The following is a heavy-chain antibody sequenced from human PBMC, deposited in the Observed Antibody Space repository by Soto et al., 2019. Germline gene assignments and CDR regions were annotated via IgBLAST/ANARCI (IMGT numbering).Heavy chain of an antibody. J-gene: IGHJ3*02. CDR2: ISTSSSYI. D-gene: IGHD2-15*01. CDR1: GFTFSSYS. Sequence: GGSLRLSCATSGFTFSSYSMNWVRQAPGKWLEWVSSISTSSSYIYYADSGKGRFTTSRDNAKNSLYLQMNSLRAEDTDVYYCARDLSRSGGSCDAFDIWGQGTMVTVSS. CDR3: ARDLSRSGGSCDAFDI. V-gene: IGHV3-21*01.